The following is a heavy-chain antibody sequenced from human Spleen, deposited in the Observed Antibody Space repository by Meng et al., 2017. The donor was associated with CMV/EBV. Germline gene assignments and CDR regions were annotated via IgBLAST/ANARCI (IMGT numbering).Heavy chain of an antibody. J-gene: IGHJ3*02. CDR3: AKGTDYGDYGQAFDI. V-gene: IGHV3-23*01. Sequence: GGSLRLSCAASGFTFSSYAMSWVRQAPGKGLEWVSAISGSGGSTYYADSVKGRFTISRDNSKNTLHLQMNSLRAEDTAMYYCAKGTDYGDYGQAFDIWGQGTVVTVSS. CDR1: GFTFSSYA. CDR2: ISGSGGST. D-gene: IGHD4-17*01.